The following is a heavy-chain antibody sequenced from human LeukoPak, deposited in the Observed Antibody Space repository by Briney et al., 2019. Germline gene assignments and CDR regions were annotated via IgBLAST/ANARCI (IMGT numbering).Heavy chain of an antibody. J-gene: IGHJ4*02. CDR2: VSGDGDTK. V-gene: IGHV3-23*01. D-gene: IGHD5-24*01. CDR1: GFVFNKFA. CDR3: VKGGLEMATDPAGLFDS. Sequence: PGRSLRLSCVASGFVFNKFALSWVRQAPGQGLEWVSTVSGDGDTKYSADSVRGRFTFSRDNSQNTFYLQMRSARVEDTAIYYCVKGGLEMATDPAGLFDSWGQGTLVTVSS.